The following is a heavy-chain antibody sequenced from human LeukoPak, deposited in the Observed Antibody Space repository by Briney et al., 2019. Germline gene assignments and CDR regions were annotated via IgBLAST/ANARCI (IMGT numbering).Heavy chain of an antibody. CDR2: TKADGSEK. CDR1: GFTFSDYW. D-gene: IGHD6-19*01. J-gene: IGHJ4*02. CDR3: ARGSGWSGDY. Sequence: GGSLRLSCAASGFTFSDYWMSWARQAPGKGLEWVGSTKADGSEKFYVDSVKGRFTISRDNADNSLYLQMNSLKIDDTAVYYCARGSGWSGDYWGQGSLVTVSS. V-gene: IGHV3-7*01.